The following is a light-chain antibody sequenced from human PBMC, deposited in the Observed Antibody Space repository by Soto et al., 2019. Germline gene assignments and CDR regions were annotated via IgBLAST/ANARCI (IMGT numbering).Light chain of an antibody. V-gene: IGLV2-14*03. J-gene: IGLJ1*01. Sequence: QSVLTQPASVSGSPGQSITFSCTGTSSDVGGYNYVSWYQQHPGKAPKLMIYDVTNRPSGVFDRFSGSKSGNTASLTISGLQAEDEADYYCCSYTSSSTYVFGTGTKVTVL. CDR3: CSYTSSSTYV. CDR2: DVT. CDR1: SSDVGGYNY.